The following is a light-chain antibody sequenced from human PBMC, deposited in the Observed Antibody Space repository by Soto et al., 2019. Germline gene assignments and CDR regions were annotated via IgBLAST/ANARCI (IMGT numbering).Light chain of an antibody. CDR1: QSVSSY. CDR2: DAS. J-gene: IGKJ4*01. Sequence: IVVKQSPATLSLSPGERATLSCRASQSVSSYLAWYQQKPGQAPRLLIYDASNRATGIPARFSGSGSGTDFTLTISSLEPEDFAVYYCQQRSNWPTFGGGTKVDIK. CDR3: QQRSNWPT. V-gene: IGKV3-11*01.